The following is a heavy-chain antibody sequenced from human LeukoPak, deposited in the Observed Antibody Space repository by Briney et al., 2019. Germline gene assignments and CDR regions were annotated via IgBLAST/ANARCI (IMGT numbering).Heavy chain of an antibody. CDR2: IYYSGST. D-gene: IGHD3-10*01. J-gene: IGHJ4*02. V-gene: IGHV4-59*01. Sequence: SETLSLTCTVSGGSISSYYWSWIRQPPGKGLEWIGYIYYSGSTNYNPSLKSRVTMSVDTSKNQFSLKLSSVTAADTAVYYCARGTMVRGVTGVFDYWGQGTLVTVSS. CDR1: GGSISSYY. CDR3: ARGTMVRGVTGVFDY.